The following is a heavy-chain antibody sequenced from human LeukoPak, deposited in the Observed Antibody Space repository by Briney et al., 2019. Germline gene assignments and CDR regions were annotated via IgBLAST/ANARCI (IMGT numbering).Heavy chain of an antibody. J-gene: IGHJ4*02. CDR1: GFTFSSYA. D-gene: IGHD3-10*01. V-gene: IGHV3-23*01. CDR3: AKDYHYYGSGSYLTDY. CDR2: ISGSGGST. Sequence: GGSLRLSCAASGFTFSSYAMSWVRQAPGKGLEWVSAISGSGGSTYYADSVKGRFTISSDNSKNTLYLQMNSLRAEDTAVYYCAKDYHYYGSGSYLTDYWGQGTLVTVSS.